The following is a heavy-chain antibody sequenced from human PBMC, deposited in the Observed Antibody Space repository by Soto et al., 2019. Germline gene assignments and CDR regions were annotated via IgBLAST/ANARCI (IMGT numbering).Heavy chain of an antibody. CDR2: IYYSGST. V-gene: IGHV4-59*01. J-gene: IGHJ6*03. CDR3: ARLKGYPERAFYISSGDG. Sequence: SETLSLTCTVSGGSISSYYWSWIRQPPGKGLEWIGYIYYSGSTNYNPSLKSRVTISVDTSKNQFSLKLSSVTAADTAVYYVARLKGYPERAFYISSGDGWCKGLAVTV. CDR1: GGSISSYY. D-gene: IGHD1-1*01.